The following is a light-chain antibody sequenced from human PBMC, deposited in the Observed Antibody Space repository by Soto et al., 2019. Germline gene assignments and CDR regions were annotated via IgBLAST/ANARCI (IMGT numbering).Light chain of an antibody. Sequence: QSVLTQPASVSGSPGQSITISCTGTSSDFDIYKYVSWYRQHPGKAPKLMIYQVTNRPSGVSNRFSGSTSGNTASLTISGLQAEDEADYYCCSYTSSINYVFGTGTKVTVL. CDR1: SSDFDIYKY. CDR3: CSYTSSINYV. CDR2: QVT. V-gene: IGLV2-14*01. J-gene: IGLJ1*01.